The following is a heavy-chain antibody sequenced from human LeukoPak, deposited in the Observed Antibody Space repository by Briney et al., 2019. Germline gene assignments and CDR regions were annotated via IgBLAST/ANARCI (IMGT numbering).Heavy chain of an antibody. J-gene: IGHJ4*02. D-gene: IGHD6-25*01. V-gene: IGHV1-46*01. CDR3: ATRTAALIDY. CDR2: INPSGGST. Sequence: GGSLRLSCAASGYTFTSYYMHWVRQAPGQGLEWMGIINPSGGSTSYAQKFQGRVTMTRDTSTSTVYMELSSLRSEDTAVYYCATRTAALIDYWGQGTLVTVSS. CDR1: GYTFTSYY.